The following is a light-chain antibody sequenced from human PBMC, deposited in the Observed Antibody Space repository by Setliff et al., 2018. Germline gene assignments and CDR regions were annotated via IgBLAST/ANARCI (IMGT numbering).Light chain of an antibody. CDR2: DVS. Sequence: QAVVTQEASLTVSPGGTVTLTCASSAGAVTSGHYPYWFLQKPGQAPRTLIYDVSKTHSWTPARFSGSLLGGKAALTLSGAQPEDEAEYYCSLAYTGAGVFGGGTKVTVL. CDR3: SLAYTGAGV. V-gene: IGLV7-46*01. CDR1: AGAVTSGHY. J-gene: IGLJ2*01.